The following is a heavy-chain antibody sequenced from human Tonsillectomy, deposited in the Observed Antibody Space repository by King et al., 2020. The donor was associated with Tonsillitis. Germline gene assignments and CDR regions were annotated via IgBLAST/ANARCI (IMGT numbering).Heavy chain of an antibody. D-gene: IGHD1-26*01. CDR3: ARVRGSYGGGFDS. CDR1: GGPFSDYY. J-gene: IGHJ4*02. Sequence: VQLQQWGAGLLKPSDTLSLTCAVYGGPFSDYYWSWIRQPPGKGLEWIGQINHSGNTNYNPSLKSRVTMSVDTSKNQVSVRLSSVTAADTAVYYCARVRGSYGGGFDSWGQGTLVTVSS. V-gene: IGHV4-34*01. CDR2: INHSGNT.